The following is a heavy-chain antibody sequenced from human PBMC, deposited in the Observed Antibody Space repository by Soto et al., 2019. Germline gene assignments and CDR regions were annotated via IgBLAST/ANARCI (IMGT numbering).Heavy chain of an antibody. CDR1: GGSFSGHY. Sequence: QVQLQQWGAGLLRPSETLSLTCAVYGGSFSGHYWSWIRQPPGKGLEWIGEINHSGSTNYNPSLKSRDTTSVNTSKNQFSLKLSSVTAADTAVYYCARGKSGYSRAFDYWGQGTLVTVSS. CDR2: INHSGST. V-gene: IGHV4-34*01. J-gene: IGHJ4*02. CDR3: ARGKSGYSRAFDY. D-gene: IGHD3-3*01.